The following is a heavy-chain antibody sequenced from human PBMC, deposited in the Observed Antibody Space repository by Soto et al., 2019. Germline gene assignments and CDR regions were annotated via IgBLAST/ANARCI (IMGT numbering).Heavy chain of an antibody. J-gene: IGHJ4*02. CDR1: GFTFSRHA. D-gene: IGHD3-10*01. V-gene: IGHV3-30*14. Sequence: QVQLMASGGGVVQPGESLRLSCTASGFTFSRHAMHWVRQVPGKGLEWVGVISYDGRHQYYGDSVKGRFNISRDNAKDTLYLQMNSLRADDAALYFCARVRGRDTGRVRSFDWWGRGTLVAVS. CDR2: ISYDGRHQ. CDR3: ARVRGRDTGRVRSFDW.